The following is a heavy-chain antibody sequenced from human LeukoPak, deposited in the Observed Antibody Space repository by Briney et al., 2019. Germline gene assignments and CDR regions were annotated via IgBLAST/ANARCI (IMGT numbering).Heavy chain of an antibody. J-gene: IGHJ6*02. V-gene: IGHV4-59*08. CDR2: IYSSGST. CDR3: ARRPSMVRRVTIYYYYGMDV. D-gene: IGHD3-10*01. CDR1: GGSISSYY. Sequence: SETLSLTCTVSGGSISSYYWSWIRQPPGKGLEWIGYIYSSGSTNYNPSLKSRVTTSVDTSKNQFSLKLSSVTAADTAVYYCARRPSMVRRVTIYYYYGMDVWGQGTTVTVSS.